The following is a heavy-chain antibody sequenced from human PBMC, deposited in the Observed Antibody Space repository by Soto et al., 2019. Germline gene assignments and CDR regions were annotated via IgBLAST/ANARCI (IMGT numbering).Heavy chain of an antibody. Sequence: GGSLRLSCAASGFTFNNYGMHWVRQAPGKGLEWVAVIWNDGSNSYYANSVKGRFTISRDNSKNTLYLQMSSLRAEDTAVYYCARTFNFDYWGQGTLVTVSS. CDR1: GFTFNNYG. CDR2: IWNDGSNS. J-gene: IGHJ4*02. CDR3: ARTFNFDY. V-gene: IGHV3-33*01.